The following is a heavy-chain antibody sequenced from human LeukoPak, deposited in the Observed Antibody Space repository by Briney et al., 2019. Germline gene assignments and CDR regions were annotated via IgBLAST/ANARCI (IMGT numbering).Heavy chain of an antibody. CDR3: AREKGGVRPFDP. CDR1: GGSISGYY. Sequence: KPSETLSLTCTVSGGSISGYYWSWIRQPPGKGLEWIGYIYYSGSTNYNPSLKSRVTISVDTSKNQFSLKLSSVTAADTAVYYCAREKGGVRPFDPWGQGTLVTVSS. D-gene: IGHD1-1*01. V-gene: IGHV4-59*12. CDR2: IYYSGST. J-gene: IGHJ5*02.